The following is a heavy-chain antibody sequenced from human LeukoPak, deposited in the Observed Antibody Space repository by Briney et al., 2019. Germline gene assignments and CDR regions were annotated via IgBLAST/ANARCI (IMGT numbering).Heavy chain of an antibody. Sequence: KPSETLSLTCTVSGDSISSYYWSWIRQPPGKGLEWIGYIYYSGSTNYNPSLKSRVTISVDTSKNQFSLKLSSVTAADTAVYYCASRRPDIVVVPAAKRSYYYYYMDVWGKGTTVTVSS. CDR3: ASRRPDIVVVPAAKRSYYYYYMDV. D-gene: IGHD2-2*01. V-gene: IGHV4-59*12. J-gene: IGHJ6*03. CDR2: IYYSGST. CDR1: GDSISSYY.